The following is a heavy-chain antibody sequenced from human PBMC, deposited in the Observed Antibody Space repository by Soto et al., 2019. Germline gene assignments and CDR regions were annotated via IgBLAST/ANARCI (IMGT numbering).Heavy chain of an antibody. CDR1: GFTFSSYW. V-gene: IGHV3-7*03. CDR2: IKQDGSEK. J-gene: IGHJ6*02. D-gene: IGHD6-19*01. Sequence: GGSLRLSCAASGFTFSSYWMSWVRQAPGKGLEWVANIKQDGSEKYYVDSVKGRFTISRDNAKNSLYLQMNSLRAEDTAVYYCARVMSSGWYEWLKYYYYYGMDVWGQGTTVTVS. CDR3: ARVMSSGWYEWLKYYYYYGMDV.